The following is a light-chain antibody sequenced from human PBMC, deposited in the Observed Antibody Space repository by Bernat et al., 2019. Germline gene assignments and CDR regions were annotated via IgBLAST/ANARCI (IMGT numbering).Light chain of an antibody. CDR3: QKYNNAPWT. V-gene: IGKV1-27*01. CDR2: AAS. J-gene: IGKJ1*01. Sequence: DIQMTQSPSSLSASVGDRVTITCRASQAISNYLAWYQQKPGKVPKLLIYAASTLHSGVPSRFSGSGSGTDFTLTISSLQPEDVATYYCQKYNNAPWTFGQGTKLEIK. CDR1: QAISNY.